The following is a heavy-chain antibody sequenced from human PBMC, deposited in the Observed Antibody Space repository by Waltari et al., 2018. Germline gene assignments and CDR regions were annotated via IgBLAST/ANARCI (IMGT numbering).Heavy chain of an antibody. CDR2: ISAYKGNT. Sequence: QVQLVQSGAEVKKPGASVKVSCKASGYTFTSYGISWVRQAPGQGLEWMGWISAYKGNTNYAQKLQGRVTMTTDTSTSTAYMELRSLRSDDTAVYYCARGGDCGGDCYSDYYYGMDVWGQGTTVTVSS. CDR3: ARGGDCGGDCYSDYYYGMDV. CDR1: GYTFTSYG. V-gene: IGHV1-18*01. D-gene: IGHD2-21*02. J-gene: IGHJ6*02.